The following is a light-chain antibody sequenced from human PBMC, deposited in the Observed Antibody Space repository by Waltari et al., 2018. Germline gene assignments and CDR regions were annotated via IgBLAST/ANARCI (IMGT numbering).Light chain of an antibody. V-gene: IGLV1-40*01. CDR3: QSYDSSVSAWV. Sequence: QSVLTQPPSVSGAPGQSITISCTGSSSNIGAGYDVHWYQHLPGTAPKLLIYGHNNRPSGVPDRFSGSKSGTSASPAITGLQAEDEADYYCQSYDSSVSAWVFGGGTKLTVV. CDR1: SSNIGAGYD. CDR2: GHN. J-gene: IGLJ3*02.